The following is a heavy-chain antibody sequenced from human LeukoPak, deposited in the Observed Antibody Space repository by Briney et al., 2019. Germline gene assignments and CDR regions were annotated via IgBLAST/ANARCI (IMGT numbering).Heavy chain of an antibody. CDR2: IYTSGST. Sequence: SETLSLTCTVSGGSISSGSYYWSWIRHPAGKGLEWIGRIYTSGSTNYNPSLKSRVTISVATSNNQFSLKLSSVTAADTAVYYCATSNYDILTGYYTNIFDYWGQGTLVTVSS. D-gene: IGHD3-9*01. CDR3: ATSNYDILTGYYTNIFDY. J-gene: IGHJ4*02. V-gene: IGHV4-61*02. CDR1: GGSISSGSYY.